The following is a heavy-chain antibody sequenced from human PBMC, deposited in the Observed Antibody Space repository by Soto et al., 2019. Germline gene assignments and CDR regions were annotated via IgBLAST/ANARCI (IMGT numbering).Heavy chain of an antibody. CDR3: ASLPHYGDPKAGI. CDR2: INYGGSP. D-gene: IGHD4-17*01. J-gene: IGHJ4*02. V-gene: IGHV4-39*01. CDR1: GGSISSSGYY. Sequence: QLQLQESGPGLVKPSETLSLTCTVSGGSISSSGYYWGWIRQPPGKGLEWIGSINYGGSPYYNPSRTSRVTISVDTSKNQFALKLSSVTAADTAVYYCASLPHYGDPKAGIWGRGTLVTVSS.